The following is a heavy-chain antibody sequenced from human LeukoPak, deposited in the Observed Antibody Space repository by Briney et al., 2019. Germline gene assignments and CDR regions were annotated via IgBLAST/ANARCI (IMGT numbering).Heavy chain of an antibody. CDR2: MWYDGSNK. D-gene: IGHD6-25*01. Sequence: PGGSLRLPCAASGFSFSSYDMHWVRQAPGKGLEWVAEMWYDGSNKYYADSVKGRFIISRDNSKNTLYLQINSLSAEDTAVYYCARDGAAAAPEIYNYYYLDVWGKGTTVIVSS. V-gene: IGHV3-33*01. J-gene: IGHJ6*03. CDR1: GFSFSSYD. CDR3: ARDGAAAAPEIYNYYYLDV.